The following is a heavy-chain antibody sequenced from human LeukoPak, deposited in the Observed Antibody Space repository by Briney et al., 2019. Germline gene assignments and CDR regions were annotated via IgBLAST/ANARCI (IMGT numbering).Heavy chain of an antibody. CDR1: GESFSGYY. D-gene: IGHD3-22*01. J-gene: IGHJ4*02. CDR2: INHSGST. CDR3: ARGIARTYYSDTSGYAGADY. V-gene: IGHV4-34*01. Sequence: SETLSLTCAVYGESFSGYYWSWIRQPPGEGLEWIGEINHSGSTNYNPSLKSRVTISVDTSKNQFSLKLSSVTAADTAVYYCARGIARTYYSDTSGYAGADYWGQGTLVTVSS.